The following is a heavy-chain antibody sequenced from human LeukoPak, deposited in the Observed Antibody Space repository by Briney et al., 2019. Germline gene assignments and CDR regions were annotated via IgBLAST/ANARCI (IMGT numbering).Heavy chain of an antibody. CDR3: ARHSSGSLYANWFDP. CDR1: GYSFSGYW. Sequence: GESLKISFQGSGYSFSGYWIGWVRQMPGKGPEWMGIIYPGDSQTRYCPSFQGQVTFSADKSISTAYLQSSSLKASDTAMYYCARHSSGSLYANWFDPWGQGTLVTVSS. J-gene: IGHJ5*02. V-gene: IGHV5-51*01. D-gene: IGHD3-22*01. CDR2: IYPGDSQT.